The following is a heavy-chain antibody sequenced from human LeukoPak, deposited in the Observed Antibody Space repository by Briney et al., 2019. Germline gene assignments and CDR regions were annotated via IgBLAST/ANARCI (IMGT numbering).Heavy chain of an antibody. D-gene: IGHD7-27*01. CDR3: AKDLLTGVRRVANDAFDV. CDR2: IGDGGSSV. CDR1: GFTFSTYA. J-gene: IGHJ3*01. V-gene: IGHV3-23*01. Sequence: GGSLRLSCAASGFTFSTYAMSWVRQAPGKGLVWVSAIGDGGSSVYYADSVKGRFTISRDNSKNMLHLQMNSLRAEDTAVYYCAKDLLTGVRRVANDAFDVRGQGTMVTVSS.